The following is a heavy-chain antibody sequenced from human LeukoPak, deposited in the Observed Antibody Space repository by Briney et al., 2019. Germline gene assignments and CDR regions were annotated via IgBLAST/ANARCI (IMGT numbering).Heavy chain of an antibody. CDR2: INSDGSST. CDR3: ARTSGRRSGSYTFYYYYGMDV. V-gene: IGHV3-74*01. J-gene: IGHJ6*02. CDR1: GFTFSSYW. D-gene: IGHD1-26*01. Sequence: GGSLRLSCAASGFTFSSYWMHWVRQAPGKGLVWVSRINSDGSSTSYADSVKGRFTISRDNAKNTLYLQMNSLRAEDTAVYYCARTSGRRSGSYTFYYYYGMDVWGQGTTVTVSS.